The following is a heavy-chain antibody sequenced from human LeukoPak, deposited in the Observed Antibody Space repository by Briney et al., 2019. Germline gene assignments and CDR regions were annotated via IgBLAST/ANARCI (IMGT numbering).Heavy chain of an antibody. J-gene: IGHJ3*01. CDR3: AREKNDILTGYPDVFDV. D-gene: IGHD3-9*01. Sequence: ASVKVSCKASGYIFTNYGVSWVRQAPGQGLEWMGWISPYNGDRNFAQKVQGRVIMTTDTSTSTAYMELRSLRSDDTAIYYCAREKNDILTGYPDVFDVWGQGTLVSVSS. CDR1: GYIFTNYG. V-gene: IGHV1-18*01. CDR2: ISPYNGDR.